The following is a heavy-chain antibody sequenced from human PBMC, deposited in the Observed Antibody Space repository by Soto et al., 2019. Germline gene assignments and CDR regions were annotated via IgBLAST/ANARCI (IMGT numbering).Heavy chain of an antibody. CDR3: ARGEDIVIMVYAINKHKAADV. CDR1: GYTFPSYA. V-gene: IGHV1-3*01. J-gene: IGHJ6*02. D-gene: IGHD2-8*01. Sequence: ASVKVSRKASGYTFPSYAMHWVRQAPGDRLEWMGWINAGNGNTKYSQKFQGRVTITRDTSASTAYMELSSLRSEDTAVYYCARGEDIVIMVYAINKHKAADVWG. CDR2: INAGNGNT.